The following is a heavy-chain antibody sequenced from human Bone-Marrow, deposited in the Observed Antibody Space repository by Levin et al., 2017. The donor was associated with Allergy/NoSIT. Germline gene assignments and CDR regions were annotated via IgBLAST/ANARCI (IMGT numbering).Heavy chain of an antibody. CDR3: ARDPYDYGANSGRAYYFDY. Sequence: PGGSLRLSCAASGFTFKNYAFNWVRQTPGKGLEWISYIFITTSIIYYADSVKGRFTISRDNAKNSLYLQMNSLRDEDTAVYYCARDPYDYGANSGRAYYFDYWGQGILVTVSS. D-gene: IGHD4/OR15-4a*01. CDR1: GFTFKNYA. J-gene: IGHJ4*02. V-gene: IGHV3-48*02. CDR2: IFITTSII.